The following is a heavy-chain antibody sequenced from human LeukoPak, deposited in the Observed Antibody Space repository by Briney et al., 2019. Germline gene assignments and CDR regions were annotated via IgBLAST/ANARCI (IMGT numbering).Heavy chain of an antibody. Sequence: XSMXWXRXXPXXXXEWVSSISSSSSYIYYADSVKGRFTISRDNAKNSLYLQMNSLRAEDTAVYYCARDRVAASGYWGQGTLVTVSS. CDR2: ISSSSSYI. CDR3: ARDRVAASGY. J-gene: IGHJ4*02. V-gene: IGHV3-21*01. CDR1: XS. D-gene: IGHD2-15*01.